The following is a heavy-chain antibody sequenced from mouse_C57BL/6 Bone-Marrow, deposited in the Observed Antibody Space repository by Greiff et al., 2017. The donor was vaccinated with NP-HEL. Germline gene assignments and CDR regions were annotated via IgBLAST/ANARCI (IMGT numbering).Heavy chain of an antibody. V-gene: IGHV7-1*01. CDR3: ARDAGTVVAPYWYFDV. CDR2: SRNKANDYTT. CDR1: GFTFSDFY. Sequence: EVKLVESGGGLVQSGRSLRLSCATSGFTFSDFYMEWVRQAPGKGLEWIAASRNKANDYTTEYSASVKGRFIVSRDTSQSILYLQMNALRAEDTAIYYCARDAGTVVAPYWYFDVWGTGTTVTVSS. D-gene: IGHD1-1*01. J-gene: IGHJ1*03.